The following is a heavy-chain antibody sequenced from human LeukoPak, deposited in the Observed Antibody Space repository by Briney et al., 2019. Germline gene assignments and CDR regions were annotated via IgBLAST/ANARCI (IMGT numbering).Heavy chain of an antibody. V-gene: IGHV4-34*01. Sequence: SETLSLTCAGYGGSFSGYYWSWIRQPPGKGLEWIGEINHSGSTNYNPSLKSRVTISVDTSKNQFSLKLSSVTAADTAVYYCARAVGSGSYSNGFDYWGQGTLVTVSS. CDR2: INHSGST. D-gene: IGHD3-10*01. J-gene: IGHJ4*02. CDR1: GGSFSGYY. CDR3: ARAVGSGSYSNGFDY.